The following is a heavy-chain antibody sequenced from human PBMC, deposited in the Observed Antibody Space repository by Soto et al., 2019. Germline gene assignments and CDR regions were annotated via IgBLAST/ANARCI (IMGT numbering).Heavy chain of an antibody. CDR1: GGSVSSGSHY. Sequence: PSETLSLTCTVSGGSVSSGSHYWSWIRQPPGKGLEWIGYIYYSGSTNYNPSLKSRVTISVDTSKNQFSLKLSSVTAADTAVYYCARDLGITGTYYYYYGMDVWGQGTTVTVSS. D-gene: IGHD1-20*01. CDR3: ARDLGITGTYYYYYGMDV. V-gene: IGHV4-61*01. J-gene: IGHJ6*02. CDR2: IYYSGST.